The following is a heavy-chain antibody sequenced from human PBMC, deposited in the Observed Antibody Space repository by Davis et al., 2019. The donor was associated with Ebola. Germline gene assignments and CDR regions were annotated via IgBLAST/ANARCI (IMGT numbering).Heavy chain of an antibody. V-gene: IGHV3-74*01. CDR1: GLTFSNDW. J-gene: IGHJ4*02. D-gene: IGHD2-2*01. Sequence: GESLKISCAASGLTFSNDWMSWVRQAPGKGLVWVSRTNSDGSITSYADSVKGRFTISRDNAKNTLYLQMNSLRDEDTAVYYCARGTHYAHDYWGQGTLVTVSS. CDR2: TNSDGSIT. CDR3: ARGTHYAHDY.